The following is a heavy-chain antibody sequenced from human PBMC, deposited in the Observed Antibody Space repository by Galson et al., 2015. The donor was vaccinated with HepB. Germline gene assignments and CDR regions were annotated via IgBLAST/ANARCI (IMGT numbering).Heavy chain of an antibody. CDR1: GITFSNYW. Sequence: SLRLSCAGSGITFSNYWMSWVRQAPGKGLEWVANIKQDGSGEYYVDSVRGRFTISGDNAKNSLYLQMNSLRAEDTAVYYCVRDLAPPDVPFNGYFFYGMDVRGQRNTGTV. J-gene: IGHJ6*02. V-gene: IGHV3-7*03. CDR3: VRDLAPPDVPFNGYFFYGMDV. D-gene: IGHD2-8*01. CDR2: IKQDGSGE.